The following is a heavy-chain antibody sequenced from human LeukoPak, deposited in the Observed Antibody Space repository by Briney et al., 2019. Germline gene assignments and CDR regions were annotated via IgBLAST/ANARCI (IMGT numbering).Heavy chain of an antibody. D-gene: IGHD6-13*01. V-gene: IGHV1-18*01. CDR1: GYTFTSYG. CDR3: ARDREIAATGTGQKGVDY. J-gene: IGHJ4*02. Sequence: ASVKVSCKASGYTFTSYGVSWVRHAPGQGLEWMGWISAYNGNTNYAQKVQGRVSMTTDTSTSTAYMELRSLRSDDTAVYYCARDREIAATGTGQKGVDYWGQGTLVTVSS. CDR2: ISAYNGNT.